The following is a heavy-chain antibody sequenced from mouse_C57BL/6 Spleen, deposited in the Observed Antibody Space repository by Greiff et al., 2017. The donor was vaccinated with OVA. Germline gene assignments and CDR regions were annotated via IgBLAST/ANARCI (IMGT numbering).Heavy chain of an antibody. CDR2: IYPGDGDT. D-gene: IGHD2-3*01. CDR3: ARSGDGYNFDY. V-gene: IGHV1-82*01. CDR1: GYAFSSSW. Sequence: VQLQQSGPELVKPGASVKISCKASGYAFSSSWMNWVKQRPGKGLEWIGRIYPGDGDTNYNGKFKGKATLTADKSSSTAYMQLSSLTSEDSAVYFCARSGDGYNFDYWGQGTTLTVSS. J-gene: IGHJ2*01.